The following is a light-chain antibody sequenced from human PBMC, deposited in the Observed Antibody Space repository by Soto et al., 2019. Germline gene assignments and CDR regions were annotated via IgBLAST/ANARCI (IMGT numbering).Light chain of an antibody. CDR2: EVT. J-gene: IGLJ2*01. Sequence: QSALTQAASVSGSPGQSITISCTGTSSDVGAYNYVSWYQHHPDIAPKLMIYEVTNRPSGVSNRFSGSKSGNTASLTISGLQAEDEADYYCSSYTSSSTLAFGGGTKLTVL. CDR1: SSDVGAYNY. CDR3: SSYTSSSTLA. V-gene: IGLV2-14*01.